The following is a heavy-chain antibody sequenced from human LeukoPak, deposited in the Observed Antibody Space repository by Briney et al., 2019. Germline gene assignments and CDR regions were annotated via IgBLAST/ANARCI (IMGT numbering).Heavy chain of an antibody. CDR1: GFTVSSNY. CDR2: IRYDGSNK. D-gene: IGHD3-10*01. CDR3: ATHKITMVRGVSDY. Sequence: GGSLRLSCAASGFTVSSNYMSWVRQAPGKGLEWVAFIRYDGSNKYYADSVKGRFTISRDNSKNTLYLQMNSLRAEDTAVYYCATHKITMVRGVSDYWGQGTLVTVSS. V-gene: IGHV3-30*02. J-gene: IGHJ4*02.